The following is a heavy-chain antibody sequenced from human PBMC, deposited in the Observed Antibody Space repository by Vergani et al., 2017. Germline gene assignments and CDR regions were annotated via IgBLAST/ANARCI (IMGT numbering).Heavy chain of an antibody. J-gene: IGHJ4*02. Sequence: QVQLQESGPGLVKPSQTLSLTCTVSGASISSDNYYWNWIRQPAGKGLEWIGRIYTSGNTKYNPALKSRVTISVDTSKNQLSLKLSSVTAADTAVYYCASDRGDFFFDYWGQGTLVTVSS. V-gene: IGHV4-61*02. CDR3: ASDRGDFFFDY. CDR2: IYTSGNT. D-gene: IGHD3-10*01. CDR1: GASISSDNYY.